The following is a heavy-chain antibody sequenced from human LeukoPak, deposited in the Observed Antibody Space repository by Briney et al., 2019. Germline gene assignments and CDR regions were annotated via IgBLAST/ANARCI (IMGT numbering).Heavy chain of an antibody. D-gene: IGHD6-6*01. Sequence: PSETLSLTCAVYGGSFSSYYWSWTRQPPGKGLEWIGEINHSGSTNYNPSLKSRVTISVDTSKNQFSLKLSSVTAADTAVYYCAFRPDYWGQGTLVTVSS. J-gene: IGHJ4*02. CDR3: AFRPDY. CDR1: GGSFSSYY. V-gene: IGHV4-34*01. CDR2: INHSGST.